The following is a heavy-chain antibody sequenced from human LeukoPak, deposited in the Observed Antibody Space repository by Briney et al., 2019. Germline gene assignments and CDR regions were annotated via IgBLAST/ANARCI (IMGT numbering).Heavy chain of an antibody. D-gene: IGHD2-2*01. CDR3: AKSSRIVVVPAAVDY. J-gene: IGHJ4*02. V-gene: IGHV3-23*01. CDR2: ISGSGGST. Sequence: GGSLRLSCAASGFTFSSYAMSWVSQAPGKGLEWVSAISGSGGSTYYADSVKGRFTISRDNSKNTLYLQMNSLRAEDTAIYYCAKSSRIVVVPAAVDYWGQGTLVTVSS. CDR1: GFTFSSYA.